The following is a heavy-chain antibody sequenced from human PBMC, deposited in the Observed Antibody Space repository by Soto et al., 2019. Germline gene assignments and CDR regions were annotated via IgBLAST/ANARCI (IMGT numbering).Heavy chain of an antibody. CDR1: GYTFTSYD. V-gene: IGHV1-8*01. D-gene: IGHD3-3*01. J-gene: IGHJ3*02. Sequence: ASVKVSCKASGYTFTSYDINWVRQATGQGLEWMGWMNPSSGNTGYAQKFQGRVTMTRNTSISTAYMELSSLRSEDTAVYYCARGSKRITIFGVVWLDAFDIWGQGTMVTVSS. CDR2: MNPSSGNT. CDR3: ARGSKRITIFGVVWLDAFDI.